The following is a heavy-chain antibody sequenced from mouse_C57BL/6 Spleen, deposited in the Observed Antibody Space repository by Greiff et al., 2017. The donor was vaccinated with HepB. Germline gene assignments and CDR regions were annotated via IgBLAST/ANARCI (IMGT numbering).Heavy chain of an antibody. D-gene: IGHD2-3*01. J-gene: IGHJ2*01. CDR1: GYSFTGYY. CDR2: INPSTGGT. Sequence: EVQLQQSGPELVKPGASVKISCKASGYSFTGYYMNWVKQSPEKSLEWIGEINPSTGGTTYNQKFKAKATLTVDKSSSTAYMQLKSLTSEDSAVYYCAKIYDGYPYYFDYWGQGTTLTVSS. V-gene: IGHV1-42*01. CDR3: AKIYDGYPYYFDY.